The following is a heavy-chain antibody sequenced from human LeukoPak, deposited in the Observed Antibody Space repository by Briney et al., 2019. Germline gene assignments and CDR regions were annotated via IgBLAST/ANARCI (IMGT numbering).Heavy chain of an antibody. CDR2: ISSSSSTI. CDR1: GFTFSSYG. CDR3: ASIGSDWYFDL. J-gene: IGHJ2*01. V-gene: IGHV3-48*04. Sequence: GGSLRLSCAASGFTFSSYGMNWVRQAPGKGLEWVSYISSSSSTIYYADSVKGRFTISRDNAKNSLYLQMNSLRAEDTAVYYCASIGSDWYFDLWGRGTLVTVSS.